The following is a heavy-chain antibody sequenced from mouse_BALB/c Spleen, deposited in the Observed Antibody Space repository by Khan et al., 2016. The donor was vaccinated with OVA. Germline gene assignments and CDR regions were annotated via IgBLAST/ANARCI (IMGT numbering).Heavy chain of an antibody. CDR1: GFSLTNYG. J-gene: IGHJ4*01. CDR3: ARQPYYHYNIMDY. CDR2: IWSDGST. Sequence: QVQLKESGPGLMAPSQSLSITCTISGFSLTNYGVHWVHQPPGKGLEWLVVIWSDGSTTYNSALKSRLTVTKDNSKSQVFLEMNSLQTDDTAMYFCARQPYYHYNIMDYWGQGTSVTVSS. D-gene: IGHD2-10*01. V-gene: IGHV2-6-1*01.